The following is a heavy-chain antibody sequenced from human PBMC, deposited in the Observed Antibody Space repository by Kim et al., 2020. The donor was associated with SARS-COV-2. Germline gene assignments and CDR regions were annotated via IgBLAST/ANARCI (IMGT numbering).Heavy chain of an antibody. V-gene: IGHV4-34*01. CDR2: INHSGST. CDR1: GGSFSGYY. Sequence: SETLSLTCAVYGGSFSGYYWSWIRQPPGKGLEWIGEINHSGSTNYNPSLKSRVTISVDTSKNQFSLKLSSVTAADTAVYYCARAPYYYDSSYDYWGQGTLVTVSS. CDR3: ARAPYYYDSSYDY. D-gene: IGHD3-22*01. J-gene: IGHJ4*02.